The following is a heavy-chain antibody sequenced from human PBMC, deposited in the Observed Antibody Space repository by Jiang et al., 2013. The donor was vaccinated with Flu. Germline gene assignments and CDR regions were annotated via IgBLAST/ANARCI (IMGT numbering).Heavy chain of an antibody. Sequence: LLKPSETLSLTCAVYGGSFSGYYWSWIRQPPGKGLEWIGEINHSGSTNYNPSLKSRVTISVDTSKNQFSLKLSSVTAADTAVYYCARGDSGDIVVVVAHPSHAFDIWGQGTMVTVSS. CDR3: ARGDSGDIVVVVAHPSHAFDI. CDR2: INHSGST. CDR1: GGSFSGYY. J-gene: IGHJ3*02. V-gene: IGHV4-34*01. D-gene: IGHD2-15*01.